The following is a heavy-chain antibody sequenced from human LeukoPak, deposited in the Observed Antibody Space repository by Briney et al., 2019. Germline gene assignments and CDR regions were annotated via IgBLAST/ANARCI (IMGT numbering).Heavy chain of an antibody. CDR3: ARGRLGPDRDGGYYYYYYYMDV. Sequence: SVKVSCKASGGTFSSYAISWVRQAPGQGLEWMGGIIPIFGTANYAQKFQGRVTITADESTSTAYMELSSLRSEDTAVYYCARGRLGPDRDGGYYYYYYYMDVWGKGTTVTVSS. CDR2: IIPIFGTA. V-gene: IGHV1-69*01. D-gene: IGHD1-26*01. CDR1: GGTFSSYA. J-gene: IGHJ6*03.